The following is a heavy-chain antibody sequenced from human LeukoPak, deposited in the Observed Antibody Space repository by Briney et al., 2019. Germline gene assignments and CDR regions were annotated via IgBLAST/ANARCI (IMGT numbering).Heavy chain of an antibody. Sequence: PGGSLRLSCAASGFTFNYYAMHWVRQAPGEGLEWVAVISYDGTDQYYADSVRGRFTISRDNSKSTLSLQMNSLRAEDTAIYYCATYRQVLLPFESWGQGTLVTVSS. V-gene: IGHV3-30*07. CDR3: ATYRQVLLPFES. J-gene: IGHJ4*02. D-gene: IGHD2-8*02. CDR1: GFTFNYYA. CDR2: ISYDGTDQ.